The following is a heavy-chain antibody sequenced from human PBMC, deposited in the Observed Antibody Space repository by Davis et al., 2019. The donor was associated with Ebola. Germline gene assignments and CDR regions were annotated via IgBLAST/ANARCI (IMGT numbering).Heavy chain of an antibody. Sequence: SETLSLTCTVSGGSINSGGYYWSWLRQRPGKGREWSGYILYRVTTYYNQSLKRRVPISVDTSKNQFSLKLTSVTAADRAVYYCARGGAIVVVVAATGYYYYGMDVWGKGTTVTVSS. D-gene: IGHD2-15*01. CDR1: GGSINSGGYY. J-gene: IGHJ6*04. V-gene: IGHV4-30-4*08. CDR3: ARGGAIVVVVAATGYYYYGMDV. CDR2: ILYRVTT.